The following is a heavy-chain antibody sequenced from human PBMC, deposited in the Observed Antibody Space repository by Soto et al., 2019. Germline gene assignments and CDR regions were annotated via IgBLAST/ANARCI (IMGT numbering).Heavy chain of an antibody. J-gene: IGHJ6*02. CDR2: IYHSGST. V-gene: IGHV4-4*02. D-gene: IGHD3-3*01. CDR1: GGSISSSNW. CDR3: ARVRESVYYYGMDV. Sequence: TSETLSLTCAVSGGSISSSNWWSWVRQPPGKGLEWIGEIYHSGSTNYNPSLKSRVTISVDKSKNQFSLKLSSVTAADTAVYYCARVRESVYYYGMDVWGQGTTVTVSS.